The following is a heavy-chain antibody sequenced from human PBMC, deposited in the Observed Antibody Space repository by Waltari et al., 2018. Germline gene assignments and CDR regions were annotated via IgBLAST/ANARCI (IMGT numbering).Heavy chain of an antibody. Sequence: QVQLQESGPGLVKPSETLSLTCTVSGGSISSYYWSWIRQPPGKGLEWIGYIYYSGSTNYNPSLKSRITISVDTSKNQFSLKLSSVTAADTAVYYCARVIGYSSSWFPRGYYYGMDVWGQGTTVTVSS. CDR1: GGSISSYY. CDR2: IYYSGST. CDR3: ARVIGYSSSWFPRGYYYGMDV. V-gene: IGHV4-59*01. D-gene: IGHD6-13*01. J-gene: IGHJ6*02.